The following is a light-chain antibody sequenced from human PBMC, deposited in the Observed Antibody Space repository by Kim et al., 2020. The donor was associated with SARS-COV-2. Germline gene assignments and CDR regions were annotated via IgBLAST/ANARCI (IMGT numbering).Light chain of an antibody. V-gene: IGKV3D-15*01. CDR2: RAS. Sequence: EIVMTQSPATLSVSLGERATLSCRASQSITRNLAWYQHRPGQAPRLLIYRASTRATGIPARFSGGGSGTEFTLTISSLQSEDFAVYYCQQYDNWPPWTFGPGTKLEI. J-gene: IGKJ2*01. CDR1: QSITRN. CDR3: QQYDNWPPWT.